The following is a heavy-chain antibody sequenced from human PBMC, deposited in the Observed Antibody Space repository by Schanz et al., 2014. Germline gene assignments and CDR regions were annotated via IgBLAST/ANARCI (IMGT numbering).Heavy chain of an antibody. V-gene: IGHV1-3*01. CDR3: ARSGSSNWYFFDY. D-gene: IGHD6-13*01. CDR1: GYTFTSYS. CDR2: INADTGNT. Sequence: QVQLVQSGAEVKKPGASVKVSCKASGYTFTSYSIHWVRQAPGQRLEWMGWINADTGNTEYSQKFQGRVTITRDTLASTAYMEVSSLRSEDTAVYYCARSGSSNWYFFDYSGQGTLVTVSS. J-gene: IGHJ4*02.